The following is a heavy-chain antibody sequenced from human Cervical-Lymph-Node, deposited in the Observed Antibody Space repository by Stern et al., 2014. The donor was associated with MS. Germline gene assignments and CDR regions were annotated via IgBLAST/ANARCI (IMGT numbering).Heavy chain of an antibody. D-gene: IGHD4-23*01. V-gene: IGHV3-21*01. CDR2: ISSGGSYI. CDR3: ARGRGGNYRYYFDY. Sequence: EVQLLESGGGLVKPGGSLRLSCAASGFTFSSYSMNWVRQAPGKGLEWVASISSGGSYIYYADSLKGRCTISRDNAKNSLYLQMNSLRAEDTAVYYCARGRGGNYRYYFDYWGQGTLVTVSS. CDR1: GFTFSSYS. J-gene: IGHJ4*02.